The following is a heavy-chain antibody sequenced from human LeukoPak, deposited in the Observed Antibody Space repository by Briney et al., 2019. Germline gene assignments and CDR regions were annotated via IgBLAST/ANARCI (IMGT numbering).Heavy chain of an antibody. J-gene: IGHJ4*02. CDR2: ITTKNGKT. Sequence: ASVTVSFKASSYAFTNYGITWVRRAPGQGLEWMGWITTKNGKTKYAQIFQSRVTMTIDTSTNTAYMELRSLRSDDTAVYYCARGINFDPLTGYSEGFDYWGQGTQVTVSS. D-gene: IGHD3-9*01. CDR1: SYAFTNYG. CDR3: ARGINFDPLTGYSEGFDY. V-gene: IGHV1-18*01.